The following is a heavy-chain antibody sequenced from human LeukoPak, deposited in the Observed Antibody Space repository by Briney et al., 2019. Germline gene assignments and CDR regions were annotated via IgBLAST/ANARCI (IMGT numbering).Heavy chain of an antibody. CDR1: GFRFSNSW. CDR2: MKTDGTRI. CDR3: ARGADHGGSYYPD. D-gene: IGHD3-10*01. Sequence: LTGGSLRLSCAASGFRFSNSWMYWVRHGPGKGPVWVSRMKTDGTRIEYADSVKGRFTISRDNAKNTLFLQMSSLRVEDTAVYYCARGADHGGSYYPDWGQGTRVTVSS. V-gene: IGHV3-74*01. J-gene: IGHJ4*02.